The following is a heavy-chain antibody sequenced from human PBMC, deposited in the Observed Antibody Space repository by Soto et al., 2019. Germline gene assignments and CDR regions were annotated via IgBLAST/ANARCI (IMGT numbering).Heavy chain of an antibody. D-gene: IGHD2-21*02. Sequence: GGSLRLSCAASGFTFSTYSMNWVRQAPGKGLEWVSYISSSSSTIFYTDSVKGRFTVSRDNAKNTLYLQMNSLRAEDTAVYYCAKTRNPGYIVVVTATGDAFDIWGQGTMVTVSS. V-gene: IGHV3-48*01. CDR3: AKTRNPGYIVVVTATGDAFDI. CDR1: GFTFSTYS. CDR2: ISSSSSTI. J-gene: IGHJ3*02.